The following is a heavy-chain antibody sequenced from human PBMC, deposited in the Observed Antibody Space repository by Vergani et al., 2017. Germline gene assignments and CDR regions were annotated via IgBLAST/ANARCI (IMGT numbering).Heavy chain of an antibody. V-gene: IGHV3-23*01. CDR2: ISGSGGST. D-gene: IGHD3-10*01. CDR1: GGSVSSGSYY. CDR3: AKDTSQWFGELLGSPFDY. J-gene: IGHJ4*02. Sequence: VQLQESGPGLVKPSETLSLTCTVSGGSVSSGSYYWSWIRQPPGKGLEWVSAISGSGGSTYYADSVKGRFTISRDNSKNTLYLQMNSLRAEDTAVYYCAKDTSQWFGELLGSPFDYWGQGTLVTVSS.